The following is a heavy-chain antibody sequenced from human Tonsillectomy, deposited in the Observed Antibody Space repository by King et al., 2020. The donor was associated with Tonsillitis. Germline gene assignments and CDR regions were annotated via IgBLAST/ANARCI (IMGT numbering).Heavy chain of an antibody. V-gene: IGHV1-2*02. CDR1: GYTFTGYY. Sequence: QLVQSGAEVKKPGASVKVSCKASGYTFTGYYMHWVRQAPGQGLEWMGWINPNSGGTNYAQKFQGRVTMTRDTSISTAYMELSRLRSDDTAVYYCAREARKGYWSGGGCYRRGYFAYWGQGTLVTVSS. CDR2: INPNSGGT. CDR3: AREARKGYWSGGGCYRRGYFAY. D-gene: IGHD2-15*01. J-gene: IGHJ4*02.